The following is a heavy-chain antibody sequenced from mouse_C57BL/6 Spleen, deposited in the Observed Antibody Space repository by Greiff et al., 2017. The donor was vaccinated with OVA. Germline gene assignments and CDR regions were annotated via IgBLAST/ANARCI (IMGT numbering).Heavy chain of an antibody. CDR1: GYTFTDYE. Sequence: QVQLKESGAELVRPGASVTLSCKASGYTFTDYEMHWVKQTPVHGLEWIGAIDPETGGTAYNQKFKGKAILTADKSSSTAYMELRSLTSEDSAVYYCTRRQRYYFDYWGQGTTLTVSS. J-gene: IGHJ2*01. CDR3: TRRQRYYFDY. D-gene: IGHD6-1*01. CDR2: IDPETGGT. V-gene: IGHV1-15*01.